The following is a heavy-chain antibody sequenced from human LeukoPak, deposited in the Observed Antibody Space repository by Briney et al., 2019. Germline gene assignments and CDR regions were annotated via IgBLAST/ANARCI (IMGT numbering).Heavy chain of an antibody. Sequence: KPSETLSLTCVVSAYSVNSGYYWVWIRQPPGKGLEWIGSIYHTGSAYYDPSLKSRVTISVDTSKNQFSLNLTSVTAADTAVYYCARGLGSGTLWGQGTMVTVSS. J-gene: IGHJ3*01. D-gene: IGHD3-10*01. CDR3: ARGLGSGTL. V-gene: IGHV4-38-2*01. CDR2: IYHTGSA. CDR1: AYSVNSGYY.